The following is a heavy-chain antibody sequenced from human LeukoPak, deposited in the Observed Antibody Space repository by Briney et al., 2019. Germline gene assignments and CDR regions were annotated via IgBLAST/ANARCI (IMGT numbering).Heavy chain of an antibody. CDR3: ARVVSDKNTELYAD. Sequence: SETLSLTCTVSGGSISSYYWGWIRQPPGKGLEWIGYIYYSGSTNYNPSLKSRVTISVDTSKNQFSLKLSSVTAADTAVYYCARVVSDKNTELYADWGQGTLVTVSS. CDR1: GGSISSYY. D-gene: IGHD3-10*01. CDR2: IYYSGST. J-gene: IGHJ4*02. V-gene: IGHV4-59*01.